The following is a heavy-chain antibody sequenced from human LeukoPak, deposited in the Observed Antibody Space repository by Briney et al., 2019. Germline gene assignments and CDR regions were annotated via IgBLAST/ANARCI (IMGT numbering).Heavy chain of an antibody. Sequence: GASVKVSCKVSGYTLTELSMHWVRQAPGKGLEWMGGIIPIFGTANYAQKFQGRVTITADESTSTAYMELSSLRSEDTAVYYCARATYSSSWYDYWGQGTLVTVSS. D-gene: IGHD6-13*01. CDR1: GYTLTELS. V-gene: IGHV1-69*13. J-gene: IGHJ4*02. CDR3: ARATYSSSWYDY. CDR2: IIPIFGTA.